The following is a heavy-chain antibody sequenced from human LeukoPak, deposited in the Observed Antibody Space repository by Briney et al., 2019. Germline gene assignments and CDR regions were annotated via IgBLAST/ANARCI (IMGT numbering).Heavy chain of an antibody. V-gene: IGHV3-7*01. J-gene: IGHJ4*02. CDR1: GFTFTTFW. Sequence: GGSLRLSCAASGFTFTTFWMSWVRQAPGKGLEWVANIKQDGSERYYVASVKGRFTIFRDNAKNSLYLQMNSLRAEDTGVYYCAGSGWQVYLDYWGQGALVTASS. D-gene: IGHD6-19*01. CDR3: AGSGWQVYLDY. CDR2: IKQDGSER.